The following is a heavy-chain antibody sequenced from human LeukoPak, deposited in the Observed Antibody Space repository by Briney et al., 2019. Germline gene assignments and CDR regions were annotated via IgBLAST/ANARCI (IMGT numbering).Heavy chain of an antibody. D-gene: IGHD5-24*01. J-gene: IGHJ4*02. V-gene: IGHV3-74*01. CDR1: GFTFSSYW. Sequence: GGSLRLSCAASGFTFSSYWMHWVRQDPGKGLVWVSRITSDGSSTTYADSEKGRFTISRDNAKNTVYLQMSSLRAEDTAVYYCARTREYYFDYWGQGTLVTVSS. CDR3: ARTREYYFDY. CDR2: ITSDGSST.